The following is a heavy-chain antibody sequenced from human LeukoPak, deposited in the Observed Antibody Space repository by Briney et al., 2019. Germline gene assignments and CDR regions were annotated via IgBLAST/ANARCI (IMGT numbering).Heavy chain of an antibody. Sequence: PGGSLRLSCAASGFTVSSNYMSWVRQAPGKGLEWVSDIYSGGSTYYADSVKGRFTISRDNSKNTLYLQMNSLRAEDTAVYYCARDRSYDFWSGYEGNDAFDIWGQGTMVTVSS. CDR2: IYSGGST. CDR1: GFTVSSNY. J-gene: IGHJ3*02. CDR3: ARDRSYDFWSGYEGNDAFDI. V-gene: IGHV3-66*02. D-gene: IGHD3-3*01.